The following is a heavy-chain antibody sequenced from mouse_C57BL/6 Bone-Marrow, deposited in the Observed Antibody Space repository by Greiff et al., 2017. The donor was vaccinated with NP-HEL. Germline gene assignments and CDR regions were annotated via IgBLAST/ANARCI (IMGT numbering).Heavy chain of an antibody. V-gene: IGHV14-2*01. Sequence: VQLQQSGAELVKPGASVKLSCTASGFNIKDYYMHWVKQRTEQGLEWIGRIDPEDGETKYAPKFPGKATITADTSSNTAYLQLSSRTSEDTAVYYCARGSWYFDVWGTGTTVTVSS. J-gene: IGHJ1*03. CDR2: IDPEDGET. CDR3: ARGSWYFDV. D-gene: IGHD1-1*01. CDR1: GFNIKDYY.